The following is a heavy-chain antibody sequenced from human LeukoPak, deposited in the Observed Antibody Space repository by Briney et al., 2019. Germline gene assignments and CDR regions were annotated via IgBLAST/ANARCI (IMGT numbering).Heavy chain of an antibody. Sequence: SETLSLTCAVYGGSFSGYYWSWIRQPPGKGPEWIGEINHSGSTNYNPSLKSRVTISVDTSKNQFSLKLSSVTAADTAVYYCARFGSGSRYYYGMDVWGQGTTVTVSS. D-gene: IGHD3-10*01. CDR3: ARFGSGSRYYYGMDV. J-gene: IGHJ6*02. CDR2: INHSGST. V-gene: IGHV4-34*01. CDR1: GGSFSGYY.